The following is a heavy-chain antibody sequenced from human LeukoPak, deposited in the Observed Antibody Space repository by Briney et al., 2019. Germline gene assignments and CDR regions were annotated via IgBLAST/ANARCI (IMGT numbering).Heavy chain of an antibody. J-gene: IGHJ4*02. Sequence: GGSLRLSCAASGLTFSAYWMSWVRQAPGKGLEWVANINQDGSATNYVDSAKGRFIVSRDNAKNSVFLQMSSLRAEDTAVYYCATAAGWEQAYWGQGTLVTVSS. CDR3: ATAAGWEQAY. D-gene: IGHD1-26*01. V-gene: IGHV3-7*01. CDR2: INQDGSAT. CDR1: GLTFSAYW.